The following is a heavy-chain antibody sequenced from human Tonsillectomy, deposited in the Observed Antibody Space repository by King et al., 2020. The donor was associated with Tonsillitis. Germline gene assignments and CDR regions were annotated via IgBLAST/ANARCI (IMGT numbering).Heavy chain of an antibody. Sequence: VQLVESGGGLVQPGGSLRLSCAASGFTFSSYAMSWVRQAPGKGLEWVSAISGSGGSTYYADSVKGRFTISRDNSKNTLYLQMNSLRAEDTAVYYCAKLPFLRLGELSPFDYWGQGTLVTVSS. CDR3: AKLPFLRLGELSPFDY. V-gene: IGHV3-23*04. J-gene: IGHJ4*02. CDR1: GFTFSSYA. CDR2: ISGSGGST. D-gene: IGHD3-16*02.